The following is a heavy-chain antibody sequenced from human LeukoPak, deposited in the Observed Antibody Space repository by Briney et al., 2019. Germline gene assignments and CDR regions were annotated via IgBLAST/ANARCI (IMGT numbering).Heavy chain of an antibody. V-gene: IGHV1-18*04. CDR3: ARYRYVTTGTTGGFDY. CDR1: GYTFPSYG. Sequence: ASVKVSCKCSGYTFPSYGISCVRQAPGQGLEWMGWISAYNGNTNYAQKLQGRVTMTTDTSTSTAYMELRSLRSDDTAVYYCARYRYVTTGTTGGFDYWGQGTLVTVSS. D-gene: IGHD1-1*01. J-gene: IGHJ4*02. CDR2: ISAYNGNT.